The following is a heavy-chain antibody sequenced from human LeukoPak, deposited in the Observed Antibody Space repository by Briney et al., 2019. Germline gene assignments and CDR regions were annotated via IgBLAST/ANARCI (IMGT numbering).Heavy chain of an antibody. CDR1: GGSISSYY. V-gene: IGHV4-59*01. CDR2: IYYSGST. Sequence: PSETLSLTCTVSGGSISSYYWSWIRQPPGKGLEWIGYIYYSGSTNYNPSLKSRVTISVDTSKNQFSLKLSSVAAADTAVYYCARGGRSDNWFDPWGQGALVTVSS. CDR3: ARGGRSDNWFDP. J-gene: IGHJ5*02.